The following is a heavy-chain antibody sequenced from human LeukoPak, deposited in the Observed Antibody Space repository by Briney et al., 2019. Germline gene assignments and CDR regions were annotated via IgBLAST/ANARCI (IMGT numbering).Heavy chain of an antibody. CDR1: GGSISSSNSY. V-gene: IGHV4-39*07. Sequence: SETLSLTCTVSGGSISSSNSYRGWIRQPPGKGLEWIGSLYYSGSSYYNPSLKSRVTISVDTSKNQFSLTLSSVSAADTALYYCARGGSPDVWGKGTTVTVSS. J-gene: IGHJ6*04. D-gene: IGHD3-16*01. CDR2: LYYSGSS. CDR3: ARGGSPDV.